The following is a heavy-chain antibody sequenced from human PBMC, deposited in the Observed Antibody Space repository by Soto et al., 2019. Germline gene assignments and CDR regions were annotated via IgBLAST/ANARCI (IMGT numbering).Heavy chain of an antibody. CDR3: AKSFERGVAGTPFVY. CDR1: GFTFSSYA. V-gene: IGHV3-23*01. CDR2: ISGSGGST. Sequence: EVQLLESGGGLVQPGGSLRLSCAASGFTFSSYAMSWVRQAPGKGLEWVSAISGSGGSTYYADSVKGRFTISRDNSKNTLYQQMNSLRAEDTAVYYCAKSFERGVAGTPFVYWGQGTLVTVSS. D-gene: IGHD6-19*01. J-gene: IGHJ4*02.